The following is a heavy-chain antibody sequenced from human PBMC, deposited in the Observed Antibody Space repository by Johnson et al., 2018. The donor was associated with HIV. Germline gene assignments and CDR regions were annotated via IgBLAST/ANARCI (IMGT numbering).Heavy chain of an antibody. CDR2: ISWNSGSI. CDR1: GFTFDDYA. D-gene: IGHD6-13*01. V-gene: IGHV3-9*01. J-gene: IGHJ3*02. Sequence: VQLVESGGGLVQPGRSLRLSCAASGFTFDDYAMHWVRQAPGKGLEWVSGISWNSGSIGYADSVKGRFTISRDNAKNSLYLQMNSLRAEDTAVYYCARELGSSWYGAFDIWGQGTMVTVSS. CDR3: ARELGSSWYGAFDI.